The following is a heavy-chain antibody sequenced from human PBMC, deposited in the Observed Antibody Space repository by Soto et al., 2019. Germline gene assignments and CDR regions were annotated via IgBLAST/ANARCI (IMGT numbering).Heavy chain of an antibody. CDR2: IYTSGST. Sequence: SETLSLTCTVSGGSISSYYWSWIRQPAGKGLEWIGRIYTSGSTNYNPSLKSRVTMSVDTSKNQFSLKLSSVTAADTAVYYCARFGGYCSSTRCYSDWFDPWGQGTLVTVSS. CDR1: GGSISSYY. CDR3: ARFGGYCSSTRCYSDWFDP. V-gene: IGHV4-4*07. D-gene: IGHD2-2*02. J-gene: IGHJ5*02.